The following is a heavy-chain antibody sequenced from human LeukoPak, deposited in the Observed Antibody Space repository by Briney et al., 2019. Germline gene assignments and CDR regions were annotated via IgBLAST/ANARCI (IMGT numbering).Heavy chain of an antibody. Sequence: GGSLRLSCAASGFTFSSYEMNWVGQAPGKGLEGVSYISSSASTIYYADSVKGRFTISRDNAKNSLYLQMNSLRAEDTAVYYCARVARLVSSGWYEDYWGQGTLVTVSS. CDR3: ARVARLVSSGWYEDY. J-gene: IGHJ4*02. CDR2: ISSSASTI. V-gene: IGHV3-48*03. CDR1: GFTFSSYE. D-gene: IGHD6-19*01.